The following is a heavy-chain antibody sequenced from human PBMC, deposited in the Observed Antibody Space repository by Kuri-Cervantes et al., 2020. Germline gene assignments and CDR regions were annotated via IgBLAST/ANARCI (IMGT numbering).Heavy chain of an antibody. V-gene: IGHV1-69*06. CDR2: IIPIFGTA. J-gene: IGHJ3*02. CDR3: ARIRYYCQAFDI. D-gene: IGHD2/OR15-2a*01. CDR1: GGTFSSYA. Sequence: SVKVSCKASGGTFSSYAISWVRQAPGQGLEWMGGIIPIFGTANYAQKFQGRVTITADKSTSTAYMELSSLRSEDTAVYYCARIRYYCQAFDIWGQGTMVTVSS.